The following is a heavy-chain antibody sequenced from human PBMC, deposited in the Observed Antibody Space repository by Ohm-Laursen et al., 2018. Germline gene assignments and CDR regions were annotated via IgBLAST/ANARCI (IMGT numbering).Heavy chain of an antibody. V-gene: IGHV3-23*01. CDR2: ISGSGGTT. D-gene: IGHD5-18*01. Sequence: SLRLSCAASGFTFSNYAMSWVRQAPGKGLEWVSRISGSGGTTDYADSVKGRFTISRDNSKNTLYLQMNSLRAEDAAVYYCAKGAAMGRDYWGQGTLVTVSS. CDR3: AKGAAMGRDY. CDR1: GFTFSNYA. J-gene: IGHJ4*02.